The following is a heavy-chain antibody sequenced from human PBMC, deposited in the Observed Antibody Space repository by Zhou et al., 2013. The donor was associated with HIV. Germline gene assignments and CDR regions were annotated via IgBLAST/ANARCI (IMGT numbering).Heavy chain of an antibody. CDR3: ARTYGEYLYFYYGMDV. CDR2: IHSSGNT. J-gene: IGHJ6*02. D-gene: IGHD4-17*01. CDR1: GGSISSYY. Sequence: QVQLQESGPGLVKPSETLSLTCTVSGGSISSYYWSWIRQPAGKGLEWLGRIHSSGNTIYNPSLKSRISMSVNTSKNEFSLRLTPVTAADTAVYFCARTYGEYLYFYYGMDVWGQGTTVTVSS. V-gene: IGHV4-4*07.